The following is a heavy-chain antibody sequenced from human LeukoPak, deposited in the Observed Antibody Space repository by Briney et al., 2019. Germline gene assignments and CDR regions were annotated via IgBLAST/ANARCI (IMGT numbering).Heavy chain of an antibody. J-gene: IGHJ5*02. V-gene: IGHV5-51*01. CDR1: GYTFTTYW. Sequence: GESLRISCKTSGYTFTTYWIGWVRQMPGTGLEWVWAINPNNCDTSYSPSFQGQVVISGDRSIKTAYLQRNTLKASDTAMYYCVRQRGASGTINLLDPWGQGTLVTVSS. D-gene: IGHD3-10*01. CDR3: VRQRGASGTINLLDP. CDR2: INPNNCDT.